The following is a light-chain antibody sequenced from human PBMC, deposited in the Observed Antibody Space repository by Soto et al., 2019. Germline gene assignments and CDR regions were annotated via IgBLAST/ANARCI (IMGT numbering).Light chain of an antibody. V-gene: IGKV3-20*01. CDR3: QQYGSSPFT. CDR2: GAS. Sequence: EIVLTQSPGTLSLSPGERATLSCRASQSVSSSYLAWYQQKPGQAPRLLIYGASSRATGIPDRFSGSGSGTDFTLTISILEPEDFAVYYCQQYGSSPFTFGPGTKVEIK. J-gene: IGKJ3*01. CDR1: QSVSSSY.